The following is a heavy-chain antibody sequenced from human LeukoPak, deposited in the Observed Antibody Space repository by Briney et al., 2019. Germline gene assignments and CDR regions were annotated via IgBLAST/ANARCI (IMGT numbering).Heavy chain of an antibody. D-gene: IGHD1-14*01. CDR2: ISGSGETT. CDR1: GFTFRNYA. J-gene: IGHJ4*02. V-gene: IGHV3-23*01. Sequence: GGSLRLPCAASGFTFRNYAMSWVRQTPGKGLEWVSGISGSGETTCYADSVKGRFTISRDNSKNTLYLQMNSLRDEDTAVYYCARDSYNNVDFWGQGTLVTVSS. CDR3: ARDSYNNVDF.